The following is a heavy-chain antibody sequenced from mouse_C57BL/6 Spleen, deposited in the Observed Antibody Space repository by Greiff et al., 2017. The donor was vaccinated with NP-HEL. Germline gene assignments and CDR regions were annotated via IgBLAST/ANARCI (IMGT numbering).Heavy chain of an antibody. V-gene: IGHV2-2*01. CDR1: GFSLTSYG. CDR2: IWSGGST. CDR3: ARNYFYYGSSYAMDY. Sequence: VKLMESGPGLVQPSQSLSITCTVSGFSLTSYGVHWVRQSPGKGLEWLGVIWSGGSTDYNAAFISRLSISKDNSKSQVFFKMNSLQADDTAIYYCARNYFYYGSSYAMDYWGQGTSVTVSS. D-gene: IGHD1-1*01. J-gene: IGHJ4*01.